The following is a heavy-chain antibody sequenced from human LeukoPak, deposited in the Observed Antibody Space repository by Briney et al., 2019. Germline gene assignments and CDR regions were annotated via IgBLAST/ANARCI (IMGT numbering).Heavy chain of an antibody. CDR2: ISSSSTSI. J-gene: IGHJ4*02. D-gene: IGHD3/OR15-3a*01. Sequence: PGGSLRLSCAASGFTFSSHTMTWVRQGPGKGLDWVASISSSSTSIYYADSVKGRFTISRDNANNSLCLQMSSLRAEDTALYYCARVGLLPKRYAEFWGQGTLVTVSS. CDR1: GFTFSSHT. V-gene: IGHV3-21*01. CDR3: ARVGLLPKRYAEF.